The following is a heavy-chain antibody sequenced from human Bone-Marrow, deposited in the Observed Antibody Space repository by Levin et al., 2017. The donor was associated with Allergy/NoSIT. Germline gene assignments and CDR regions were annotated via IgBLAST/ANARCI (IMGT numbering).Heavy chain of an antibody. D-gene: IGHD3-10*01. Sequence: PGGSLRLSCAASGFTFSSYAMSWVRQAPGKGLEWVSAISGSGGSTYYADSVKGRFTISRDNSKNTLYLQMNSLRAEDTAVYYCAKDYSGHWGITMVQGVVLGGSDYWGQGTLVTVSS. CDR1: GFTFSSYA. CDR3: AKDYSGHWGITMVQGVVLGGSDY. CDR2: ISGSGGST. V-gene: IGHV3-23*01. J-gene: IGHJ4*02.